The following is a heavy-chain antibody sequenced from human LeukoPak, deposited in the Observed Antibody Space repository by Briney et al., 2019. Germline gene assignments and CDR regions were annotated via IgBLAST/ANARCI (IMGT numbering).Heavy chain of an antibody. J-gene: IGHJ4*02. D-gene: IGHD3-10*01. CDR3: AKLLLWFGEFRGSGHFDS. CDR2: ISGSGGST. V-gene: IGHV3-23*01. CDR1: GFTFSSYA. Sequence: QPGGSLRLSCAASGFTFSSYAMSWVRQAPGKGLEWVSAISGSGGSTYYADSVKGRFTISRDSSKNTLYLQMNSLRAEDTAVYYCAKLLLWFGEFRGSGHFDSWAQGTLVTVSS.